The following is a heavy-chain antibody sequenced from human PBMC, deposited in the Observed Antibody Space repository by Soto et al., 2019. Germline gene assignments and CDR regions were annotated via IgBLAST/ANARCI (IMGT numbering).Heavy chain of an antibody. CDR1: GGSFIDYS. CDR2: INHSGSA. D-gene: IGHD3-3*01. CDR3: ARSPTNDFWSGYYHYYYYYMDV. Sequence: SETLSLTCAVYGGSFIDYSWGWIRQSPGTGLEWIGEINHSGSANYNPSLKSRVTISVDTSKNQFSLKLYSMTAADAAVYYCARSPTNDFWSGYYHYYYYYMDVWGKGTTVTVSS. J-gene: IGHJ6*03. V-gene: IGHV4-34*01.